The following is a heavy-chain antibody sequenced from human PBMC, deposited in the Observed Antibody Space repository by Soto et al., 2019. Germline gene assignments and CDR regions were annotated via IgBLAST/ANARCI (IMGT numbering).Heavy chain of an antibody. CDR3: ARDGPVPAAIAYYYYYMDV. J-gene: IGHJ6*03. Sequence: EVQLVESGGGLVKPGGSLRLSCAASGFTFSSYSMNWVRQAPGKGLEWVSSISSSSSYIYYADSVKGRFTISRDNAKHSLYLQMNSLRAEDTAVYYCARDGPVPAAIAYYYYYMDVWGKGTTVTVSS. CDR1: GFTFSSYS. V-gene: IGHV3-21*01. CDR2: ISSSSSYI. D-gene: IGHD2-2*02.